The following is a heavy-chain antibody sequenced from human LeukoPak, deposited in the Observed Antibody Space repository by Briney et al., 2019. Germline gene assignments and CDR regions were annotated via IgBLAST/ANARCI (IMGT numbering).Heavy chain of an antibody. J-gene: IGHJ4*02. Sequence: GGSLRLSCAASGFTFISYWLTWVRQAPGKGLEWVANIKQDGSEKYYVGSVKGRFTISRDNAKNSLYLQMNSLRAEDTAVYYCARGARLQPMGEFWGQGTLVTVSS. V-gene: IGHV3-7*01. CDR3: ARGARLQPMGEF. CDR1: GFTFISYW. CDR2: IKQDGSEK. D-gene: IGHD4-11*01.